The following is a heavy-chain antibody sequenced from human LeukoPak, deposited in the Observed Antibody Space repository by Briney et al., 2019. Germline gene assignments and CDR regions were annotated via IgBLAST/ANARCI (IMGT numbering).Heavy chain of an antibody. D-gene: IGHD6-19*01. CDR1: GLSLSTYW. CDR2: INPGGTET. J-gene: IGHJ4*02. CDR3: GRFGYVAGVDL. V-gene: IGHV3-7*01. Sequence: GGSLRLSCAASGLSLSTYWVTWVRQAPGTGLEWVANINPGGTETYYVEPVKGRFTISRDNAKNLVYLQMNSLRAEDSAVYHCGRFGYVAGVDLWGQGTLVTVSS.